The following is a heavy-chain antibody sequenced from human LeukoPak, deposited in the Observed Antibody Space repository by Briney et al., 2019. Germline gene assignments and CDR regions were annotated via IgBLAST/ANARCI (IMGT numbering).Heavy chain of an antibody. Sequence: SETLSLTCTVSGGSIRSSYYWGWIRQPPGQGLEWIGSIYYSGSTYYNPSLKSRVTISVDTSKNQFSLKLSSVTAADTAVYYCAGQLLSWFDPWGQGTLVSVSS. CDR1: GGSIRSSYY. V-gene: IGHV4-39*01. CDR2: IYYSGST. D-gene: IGHD2-2*01. J-gene: IGHJ5*02. CDR3: AGQLLSWFDP.